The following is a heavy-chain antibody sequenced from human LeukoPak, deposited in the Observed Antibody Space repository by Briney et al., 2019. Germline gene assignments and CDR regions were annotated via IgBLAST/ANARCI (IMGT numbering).Heavy chain of an antibody. CDR3: ARRLGSSSTGYDY. J-gene: IGHJ4*02. Sequence: PSETPSPTCTGSGGSISSYYWSWIRQPPGKGLEWIGSIHYSGSTTYNPSLKSPVTISVDTSKNQFSLKLSSVTAADTAVYYCARRLGSSSTGYDYWGQGTLVTVSS. CDR2: IHYSGST. V-gene: IGHV4-59*08. CDR1: GGSISSYY. D-gene: IGHD2-2*01.